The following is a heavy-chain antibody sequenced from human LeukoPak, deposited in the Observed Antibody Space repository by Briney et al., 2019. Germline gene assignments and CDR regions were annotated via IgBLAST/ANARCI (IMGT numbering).Heavy chain of an antibody. CDR3: ARHFGGLQDY. Sequence: PSETLSLTCTVSGYSISSGYYWGWIRQPPGKGLEWIGSIYHSGSTYYNPPLKSRVTISVDTSKNQFSLKLSSVTAADTAVYYCARHFGGLQDYWGQGTLVTVSS. CDR2: IYHSGST. D-gene: IGHD3-10*01. CDR1: GYSISSGYY. V-gene: IGHV4-38-2*02. J-gene: IGHJ4*02.